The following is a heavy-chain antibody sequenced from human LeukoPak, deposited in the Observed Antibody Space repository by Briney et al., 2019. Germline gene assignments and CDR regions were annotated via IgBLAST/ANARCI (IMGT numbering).Heavy chain of an antibody. V-gene: IGHV3-53*01. CDR1: ALTVTNTY. CDR3: ARCKIGSHFDY. J-gene: IGHJ4*02. CDR2: IYIGGST. Sequence: PGGSLRLSCAASALTVTNTYMSWVRQAPGMGLEWVSVIYIGGSTYYADSVKGRFTISRDSSENTVYLQMTSLRVEDMAVYYCARCKIGSHFDYWGQGTLVTVSS. D-gene: IGHD1-26*01.